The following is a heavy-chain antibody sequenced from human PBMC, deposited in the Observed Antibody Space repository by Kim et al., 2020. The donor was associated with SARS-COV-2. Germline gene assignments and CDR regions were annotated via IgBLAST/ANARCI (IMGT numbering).Heavy chain of an antibody. J-gene: IGHJ4*02. CDR3: ARADPLFLPTSTGLPSAPSFLDS. Sequence: SETLSLTCSVSNSSMRSNYWNWIRQSPGKGLEWIGYVSSSGGSRYNPSLMSRLTMSLAMSKNQFSLSLGSVTTADTAVYYCARADPLFLPTSTGLPSAPSFLDSWGPGPMVTVSS. CDR2: VSSSGGS. V-gene: IGHV4-59*01. D-gene: IGHD4-17*01. CDR1: NSSMRSNY.